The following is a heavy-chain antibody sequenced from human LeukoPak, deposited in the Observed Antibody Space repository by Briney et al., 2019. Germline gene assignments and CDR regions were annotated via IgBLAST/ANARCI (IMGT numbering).Heavy chain of an antibody. CDR1: GYTFTSYG. CDR3: ARGPYYDILTGYLLDY. D-gene: IGHD3-9*01. J-gene: IGHJ4*02. Sequence: ASVKVSCKASGYTFTSYGINWVRQATGQGLEWMGWMNPNSGNTGYAQKFQGRVTMTRNTSISTAYMELSSLRSEDTAVYYCARGPYYDILTGYLLDYWGQGTLVTVSS. V-gene: IGHV1-8*01. CDR2: MNPNSGNT.